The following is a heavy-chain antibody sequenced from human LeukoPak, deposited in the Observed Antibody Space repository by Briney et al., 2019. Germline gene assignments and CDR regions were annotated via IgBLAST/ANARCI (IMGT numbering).Heavy chain of an antibody. D-gene: IGHD4-17*01. CDR1: GFTFSSYA. V-gene: IGHV3-23*01. CDR2: ISGSGGST. Sequence: PGGSLRLSCAASGFTFSSYAMSWVRQAPGKGLEWVSAISGSGGSTYYADSVKGRFTISRDNSKNTLYLQMNSLRAEDTAVYYCARDGGDYSYYYYYMDVWGKGTTVTVSS. CDR3: ARDGGDYSYYYYYMDV. J-gene: IGHJ6*03.